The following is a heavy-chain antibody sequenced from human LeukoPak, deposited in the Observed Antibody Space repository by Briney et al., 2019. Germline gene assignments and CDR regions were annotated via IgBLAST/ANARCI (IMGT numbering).Heavy chain of an antibody. D-gene: IGHD3-10*01. CDR1: GFTFSSYS. J-gene: IGHJ3*02. V-gene: IGHV3-48*04. CDR3: TRGTYYHGPGDAFDI. Sequence: QAGGSLRLSCAASGFTFSSYSMNWVRQAPGKGLEWVSYIRSGGSPIYYADSVKGRFTISRDNAKDSLYLQMNSLRAEDTAAYYCTRGTYYHGPGDAFDIWGQGTMVTVSS. CDR2: IRSGGSPI.